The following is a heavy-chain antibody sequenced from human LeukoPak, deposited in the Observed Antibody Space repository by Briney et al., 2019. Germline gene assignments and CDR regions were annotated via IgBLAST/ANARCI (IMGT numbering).Heavy chain of an antibody. D-gene: IGHD6-19*01. V-gene: IGHV3-30*02. CDR2: IRYDGSNK. CDR1: GFTFSSYG. J-gene: IGHJ4*02. CDR3: AKDRSRYSGWYFVGFCFAPDY. Sequence: PGGSLRLSCAASGFTFSSYGMHWVRQAPGKGLEWVAFIRYDGSNKYYADSVKGRFTISRDNSKNTLYLQMNSLRAEDTAVYYCAKDRSRYSGWYFVGFCFAPDYWGQGTLVTVSS.